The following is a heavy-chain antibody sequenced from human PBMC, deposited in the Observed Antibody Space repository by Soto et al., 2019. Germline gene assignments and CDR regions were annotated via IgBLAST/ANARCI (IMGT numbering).Heavy chain of an antibody. CDR2: IIPILGIA. J-gene: IGHJ4*01. CDR3: ARDRSGHTSGR. Sequence: QVQLVQSGAEVKKPGSSVKVSCKASGGTFSSYTISWVRQAPGQGLEWMGRIIPILGIANYAQKFQGRVTITADKSTSTAYMELSSLRSDYTAVYYCARDRSGHTSGRWGHGTLVTVSS. D-gene: IGHD3-10*01. CDR1: GGTFSSYT. V-gene: IGHV1-69*08.